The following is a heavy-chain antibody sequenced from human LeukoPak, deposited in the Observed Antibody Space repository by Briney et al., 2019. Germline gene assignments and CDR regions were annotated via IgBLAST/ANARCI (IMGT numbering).Heavy chain of an antibody. J-gene: IGHJ4*02. CDR1: GGSISSYY. Sequence: PSETLSLTCTVSGGSISSYYWSWIRQPPGKGLEWIGYIFYSASTNYNPSLKGRVTISVDTSKNQSSLNLSSVTAADTAVYYCARALYYYDSSGPLPLKWGQGTLVTVSS. CDR3: ARALYYYDSSGPLPLK. D-gene: IGHD3-22*01. CDR2: IFYSAST. V-gene: IGHV4-59*01.